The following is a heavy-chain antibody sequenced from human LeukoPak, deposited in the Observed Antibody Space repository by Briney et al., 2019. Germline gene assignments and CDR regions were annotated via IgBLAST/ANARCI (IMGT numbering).Heavy chain of an antibody. Sequence: PSETLSLTCTVSGGSISSTSSYCGWIRQPPGKGLGWLGSIYYTGSTYYNPSLKSRVTISADTSKGQFSLKLTSVTAADTAVYYCARVYGSGSYYWFDSWGQGTLVTVSS. CDR2: IYYTGST. CDR3: ARVYGSGSYYWFDS. V-gene: IGHV4-39*01. CDR1: GGSISSTSSY. D-gene: IGHD3-10*01. J-gene: IGHJ5*01.